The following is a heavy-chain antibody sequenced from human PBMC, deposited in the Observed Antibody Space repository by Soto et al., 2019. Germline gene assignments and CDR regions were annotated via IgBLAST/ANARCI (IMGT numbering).Heavy chain of an antibody. CDR1: SSAFFNYG. CDR2: ISAYDAKT. V-gene: IGHV1-18*01. Sequence: ASVKVSCKASSSAFFNYGYCWMRQAPGQGLEWLGCISAYDAKTSYAPQLQARVSVTTDASTMMSSMELKSLRSDDTAVYYCASRNNRGALNLWGQGTMVTVSS. CDR3: ASRNNRGALNL. J-gene: IGHJ3*01. D-gene: IGHD1-1*01.